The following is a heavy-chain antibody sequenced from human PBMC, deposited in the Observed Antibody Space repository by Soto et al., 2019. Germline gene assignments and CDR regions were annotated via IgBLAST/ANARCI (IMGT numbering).Heavy chain of an antibody. CDR3: ARDRIAEYYYYYYGMDV. CDR2: IIPIFGTA. J-gene: IGHJ6*02. Sequence: SVKVSCKASGGTFSSYAISWVRQAPGQGLEWMGGIIPIFGTANYAQKFQGRVTITADESTSTAYMELSSLRSEDTAVYYCARDRIAEYYYYYYGMDVRGQGTTVTVSS. CDR1: GGTFSSYA. V-gene: IGHV1-69*13. D-gene: IGHD2-15*01.